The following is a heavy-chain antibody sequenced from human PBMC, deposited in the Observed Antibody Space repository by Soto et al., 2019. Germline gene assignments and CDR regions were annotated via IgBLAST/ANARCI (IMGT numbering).Heavy chain of an antibody. J-gene: IGHJ4*02. D-gene: IGHD1-26*01. CDR2: IYPSDSDT. CDR1: GYTFATNW. CDR3: ARLYGRYFDY. Sequence: GESLKISCKGSGYTFATNWIGWVRQMPGKGLEWMGIIYPSDSDTKYSPSFQGQVTISADKSINTAYLQWSSLEASDTAIYYCARLYGRYFDYWGRGTLVTVSS. V-gene: IGHV5-51*01.